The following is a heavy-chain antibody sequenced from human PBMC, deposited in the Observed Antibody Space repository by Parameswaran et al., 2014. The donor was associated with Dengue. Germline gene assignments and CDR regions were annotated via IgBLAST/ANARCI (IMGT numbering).Heavy chain of an antibody. V-gene: IGHV3-21*06. J-gene: IGHJ4*02. CDR3: ARLAVAGGAFEY. CDR1: GFTVSTYS. Sequence: GGSLRLSCAASGFTVSTYSMNWVRQAPGKGLEWVSSISSSSSYIYYADSVKGRFTISSDDAKNSLYLQMHSLRVEDTAVYYCARLAVAGGAFEYWGQGTLVTVSS. CDR2: ISSSSSYI. D-gene: IGHD6-19*01.